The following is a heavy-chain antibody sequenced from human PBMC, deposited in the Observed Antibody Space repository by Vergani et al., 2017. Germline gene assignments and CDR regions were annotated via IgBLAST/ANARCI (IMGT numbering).Heavy chain of an antibody. J-gene: IGHJ4*02. CDR1: GGSFSGYN. CDR3: ARFVTGTTHFDY. V-gene: IGHV4-34*01. CDR2: INHSGST. Sequence: QVQLQQWGAGLLKPSETLSLTCAVYGGSFSGYNWSWIRPPPGQGLEWIGEINHSGSTNYNPSLKSRVTISVDTSKNQFSLKLSSVTAADPAVYYCARFVTGTTHFDYWGQGTLVTVSS. D-gene: IGHD1-20*01.